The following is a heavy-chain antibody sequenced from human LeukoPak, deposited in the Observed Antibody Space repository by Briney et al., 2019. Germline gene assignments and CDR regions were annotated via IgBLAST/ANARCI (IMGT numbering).Heavy chain of an antibody. CDR2: IFYSGST. J-gene: IGHJ6*03. Sequence: SETLSLTCTVSGGSISSSSYYWGWIRQPPGKGLEWIGSIFYSGSTYYNPSLKSRVTISVDTSKNQFSLKLSSVTAADTAVYYCARERGYCSGGSCYSPNYYYYYMDVWGKGTTVTISS. CDR3: ARERGYCSGGSCYSPNYYYYYMDV. V-gene: IGHV4-39*02. CDR1: GGSISSSSYY. D-gene: IGHD2-15*01.